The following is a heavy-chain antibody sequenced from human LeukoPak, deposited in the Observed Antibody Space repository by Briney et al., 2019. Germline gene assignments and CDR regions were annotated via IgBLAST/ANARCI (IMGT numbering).Heavy chain of an antibody. D-gene: IGHD3-22*01. CDR1: GFTFSSYW. CDR3: AREPPASYYYDSSGYYY. CDR2: INSDGSST. Sequence: GGSLRLSCAASGFTFSSYWMHWVRQAPGKGLAWVSRINSDGSSTSYADSVKGRFTISRDNAKNTLYLQMNSLRAEDTAVYYCAREPPASYYYDSSGYYYWGQGTLVTVSS. J-gene: IGHJ4*02. V-gene: IGHV3-74*01.